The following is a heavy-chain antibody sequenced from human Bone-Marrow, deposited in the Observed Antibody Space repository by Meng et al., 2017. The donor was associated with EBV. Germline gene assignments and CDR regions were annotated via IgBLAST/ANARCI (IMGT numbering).Heavy chain of an antibody. Sequence: QPRAGETEHGATFKVACKATGYTSTGHHSNWGRQAPEQGLGRMGRINPNSGGTNYAQRFQGRVTMTTDTSTSTAYMELRSLRSDDTAVYECARIVVWGSYRHPNYFDYWGQGTLVTVSS. CDR2: INPNSGGT. CDR3: ARIVVWGSYRHPNYFDY. CDR1: GYTSTGHH. J-gene: IGHJ4*02. D-gene: IGHD3-16*02. V-gene: IGHV1-2*06.